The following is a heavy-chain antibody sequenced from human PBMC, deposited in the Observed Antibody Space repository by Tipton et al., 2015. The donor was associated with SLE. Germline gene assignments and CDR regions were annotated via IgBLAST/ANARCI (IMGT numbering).Heavy chain of an antibody. D-gene: IGHD3-22*01. CDR3: AEAYYYDSSGYLYYFDY. J-gene: IGHJ4*02. CDR2: IRYDGSNK. V-gene: IGHV3-30*02. Sequence: GSLRLSCAASGFTFSSYGMHWVRQAPGKGLEWVAFIRYDGSNKYYADSVKGRFTISRDNSKNTLYLQMNSLRAEDTAVYYCAEAYYYDSSGYLYYFDYWGQGTLVTVSS. CDR1: GFTFSSYG.